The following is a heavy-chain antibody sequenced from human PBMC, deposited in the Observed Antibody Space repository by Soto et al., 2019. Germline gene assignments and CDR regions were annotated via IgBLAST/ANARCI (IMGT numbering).Heavy chain of an antibody. D-gene: IGHD2-2*01. CDR2: IIPIFGTA. CDR1: GGTFSSYA. CDR3: ARDYSVPLSGPRLDCSSTSCYVRYGMDV. V-gene: IGHV1-69*13. Sequence: SVKVSCKASGGTFSSYAISWVRQAPGQGLEWMGGIIPIFGTANYAQKFQGRVTITADESTSTAYMELSSLRSEDTAVYYCARDYSVPLSGPRLDCSSTSCYVRYGMDVWGQGTTVTSP. J-gene: IGHJ6*02.